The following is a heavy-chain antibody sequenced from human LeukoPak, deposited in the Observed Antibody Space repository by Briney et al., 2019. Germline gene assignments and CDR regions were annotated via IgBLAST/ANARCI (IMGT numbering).Heavy chain of an antibody. CDR3: ARRHSSSWYFDY. D-gene: IGHD6-13*01. CDR2: IYYSGST. J-gene: IGHJ4*02. V-gene: IGHV4-59*08. CDR1: GGSISSYY. Sequence: SETLSLTCTVSGGSISSYYWSWLRQPPGKGLEWIGYIYYSGSTNYNPSLKSRVTISVDTSKNQFSLKLSSVTAADTAVYYCARRHSSSWYFDYWGQGTLVTVSS.